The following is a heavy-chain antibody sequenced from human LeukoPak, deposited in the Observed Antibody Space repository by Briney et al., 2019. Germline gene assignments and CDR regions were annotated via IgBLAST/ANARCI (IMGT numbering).Heavy chain of an antibody. CDR3: ARSELLWFGKVNSGLDF. CDR2: VYYSGST. J-gene: IGHJ4*02. D-gene: IGHD3-10*01. V-gene: IGHV4-59*01. Sequence: PSETLSLTCTVSGGSISTYYWSWIRQPPGKGLEWIGYVYYSGSTNYNPSLMSRVTISVDTSENQFSLKLSSVTAADTAMYYCARSELLWFGKVNSGLDFWGQGTLVTVSS. CDR1: GGSISTYY.